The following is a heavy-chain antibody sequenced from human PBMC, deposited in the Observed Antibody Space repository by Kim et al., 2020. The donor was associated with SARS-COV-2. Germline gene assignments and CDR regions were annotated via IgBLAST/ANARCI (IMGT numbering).Heavy chain of an antibody. CDR1: GFTFSDYY. V-gene: IGHV3-11*06. CDR3: ARDWWYCSSTSCYYYYGMDV. CDR2: ISSSSYT. J-gene: IGHJ6*02. D-gene: IGHD2-2*01. Sequence: GGSLRLSCAASGFTFSDYYMSWIRQAPGKGLEWVSYISSSSYTNYADSVKGRFTISRDNAKNSLYLQMNSLRAEDTAVYYCARDWWYCSSTSCYYYYGMDVCGQGTTVTVSS.